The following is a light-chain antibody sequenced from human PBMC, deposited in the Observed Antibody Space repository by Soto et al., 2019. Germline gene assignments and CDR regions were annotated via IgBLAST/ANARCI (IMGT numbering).Light chain of an antibody. V-gene: IGLV2-8*01. CDR2: EVS. Sequence: QSALTQPPSASGSPGESVTISCTGTSSDIGAYNYVSWYQQHPGKAPKLMIHEVSKRPSGVPDRFSGSKSGNTASLTVSGLPAEDEADYYCSSYAGSNDRWVFGGGTKVTV. J-gene: IGLJ3*02. CDR3: SSYAGSNDRWV. CDR1: SSDIGAYNY.